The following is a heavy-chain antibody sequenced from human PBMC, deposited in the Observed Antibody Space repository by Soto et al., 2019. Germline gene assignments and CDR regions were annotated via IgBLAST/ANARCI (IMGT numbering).Heavy chain of an antibody. D-gene: IGHD1-26*01. Sequence: SQTLSVTCSISGDSFSSNSAAWNWVRQSPSRGLEWLGRTYYRSKWYNDYAVSVKSRITINPDTSKNQFSLQLKSVTPEDTAVYYCARMVGGTEDYWGQGTPVTVSS. CDR3: ARMVGGTEDY. CDR1: GDSFSSNSAA. J-gene: IGHJ4*02. V-gene: IGHV6-1*01. CDR2: TYYRSKWYN.